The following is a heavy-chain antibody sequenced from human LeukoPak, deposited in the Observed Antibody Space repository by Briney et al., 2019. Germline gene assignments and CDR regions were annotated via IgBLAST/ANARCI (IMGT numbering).Heavy chain of an antibody. V-gene: IGHV1-18*01. CDR3: ARPVSSNWYAQFDY. Sequence: GASVKVSCKASGYVFTNYAISWVRQAPGQGLEWMGWISAYNANTNYAQHFQGRVTMTTDASTTTAYMELRSLRSDDTAVYYCARPVSSNWYAQFDYWGQGALVTVSS. CDR1: GYVFTNYA. J-gene: IGHJ4*02. D-gene: IGHD6-13*01. CDR2: ISAYNANT.